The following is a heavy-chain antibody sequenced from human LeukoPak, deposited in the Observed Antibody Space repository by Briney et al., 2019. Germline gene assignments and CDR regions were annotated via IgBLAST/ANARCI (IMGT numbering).Heavy chain of an antibody. Sequence: PGGSLRLSCAASGFTFSSDGMNWVRQAPGKGLKWVSYISSSSSTIYYADSVEGRFTISRDNAKNSLHLQMNSLRAEDTAVYYCARDPYSSGWYYFDYWGQGTLVTVSS. V-gene: IGHV3-48*01. CDR2: ISSSSSTI. CDR3: ARDPYSSGWYYFDY. J-gene: IGHJ4*02. D-gene: IGHD6-19*01. CDR1: GFTFSSDG.